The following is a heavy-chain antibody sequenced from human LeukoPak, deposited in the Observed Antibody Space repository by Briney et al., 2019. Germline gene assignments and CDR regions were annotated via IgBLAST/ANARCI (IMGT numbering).Heavy chain of an antibody. CDR3: ARGTLYDSSGYYGDPSTPTDY. J-gene: IGHJ4*02. CDR2: ISYDGSNK. CDR1: GFTFRSYA. Sequence: PGGSLRLSCAASGFTFRSYAMHWVRQAPGKGLEWVAVISYDGSNKYYADSVKGRFTISRDNSKNTLYLQMNSLRAEDTAVYYCARGTLYDSSGYYGDPSTPTDYWGQGTLVTVS. V-gene: IGHV3-30-3*01. D-gene: IGHD3-22*01.